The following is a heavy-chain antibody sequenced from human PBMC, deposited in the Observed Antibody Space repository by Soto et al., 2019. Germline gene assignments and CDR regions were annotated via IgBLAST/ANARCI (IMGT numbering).Heavy chain of an antibody. J-gene: IGHJ6*02. CDR2: IYYSGST. CDR3: ARGDSQILRYFDWLFNGMDV. D-gene: IGHD3-9*01. Sequence: QVQLQESGPGLVKPSQTLSLTCTVSGGSISSGGYYWSWIRQHPGKGLEWIGYIYYSGSTYYNPSLKSRVTISVDTSKNQFSLKLSSVTAADTAVYYCARGDSQILRYFDWLFNGMDVWGQGTTVTVSS. V-gene: IGHV4-31*03. CDR1: GGSISSGGYY.